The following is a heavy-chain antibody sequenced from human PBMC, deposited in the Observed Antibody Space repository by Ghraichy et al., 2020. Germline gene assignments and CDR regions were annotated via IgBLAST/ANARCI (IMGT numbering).Heavy chain of an antibody. CDR2: IYTDGDT. Sequence: SETLSLTCSVSGGSMRNYYWSWIRQSPGKGLEWIGYIYTDGDTNYNPSLKSRVTISVDTSKNQFSLKLNSVTAADTAVYYCARIGAGARRTQTFDYWGQGTLVTVSS. CDR3: ARIGAGARRTQTFDY. V-gene: IGHV4-4*08. D-gene: IGHD1-26*01. J-gene: IGHJ4*02. CDR1: GGSMRNYY.